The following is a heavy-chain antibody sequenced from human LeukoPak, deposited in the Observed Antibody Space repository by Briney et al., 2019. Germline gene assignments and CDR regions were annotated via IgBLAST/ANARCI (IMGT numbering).Heavy chain of an antibody. J-gene: IGHJ3*02. D-gene: IGHD1-26*01. V-gene: IGHV1-69*13. CDR2: IIPIFGTA. CDR1: GGTFSSYA. CDR3: ARAIVGATTGDAFDI. Sequence: GASVKVSCKASGGTFSSYAISWVRQAPGQGLEWMGGIIPIFGTANYAQKFQGRVTITADESTSTAYMELSSLRSEDTAVYYCARAIVGATTGDAFDIWGQGTMVTVSS.